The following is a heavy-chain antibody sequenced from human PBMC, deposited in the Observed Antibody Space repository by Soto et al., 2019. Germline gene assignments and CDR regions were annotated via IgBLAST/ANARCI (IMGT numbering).Heavy chain of an antibody. Sequence: GGSLRLSCATSGFTFNTDTMSWVRQAPGKGLEWVSTISGSGGSTYYADSVKGRFTISRDNSKNSLYLQMNSLRADDTAVYYCARDLFVDMLTGSKYGLDYWGQGPLVTVSS. CDR3: ARDLFVDMLTGSKYGLDY. J-gene: IGHJ4*02. CDR2: ISGSGGST. CDR1: GFTFNTDT. V-gene: IGHV3-23*01. D-gene: IGHD3-9*01.